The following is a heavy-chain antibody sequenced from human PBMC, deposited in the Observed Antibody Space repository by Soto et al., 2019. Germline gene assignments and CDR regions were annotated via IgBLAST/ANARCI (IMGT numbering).Heavy chain of an antibody. Sequence: PSETLSLTCAVSGGSISSSSYYWGWIRQPPGKGLEWIGSIYYSGSTYYNPSLKSRVTMSVDTSKNQFSLKLSSVTAADTAVYYCARHTEDTAMVKRVDYYYYGMDVWGQGTTVTVSS. CDR1: GGSISSSSYY. CDR2: IYYSGST. D-gene: IGHD5-18*01. V-gene: IGHV4-39*01. CDR3: ARHTEDTAMVKRVDYYYYGMDV. J-gene: IGHJ6*02.